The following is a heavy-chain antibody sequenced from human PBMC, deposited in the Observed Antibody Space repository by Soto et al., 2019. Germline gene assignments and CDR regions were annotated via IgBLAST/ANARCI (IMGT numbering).Heavy chain of an antibody. CDR1: GGSFSGYY. V-gene: IGHV4-34*01. J-gene: IGHJ6*04. D-gene: IGHD5-18*01. CDR3: ARVAGYSYGTAHHYYYYGMDV. Sequence: LSLTCAVYGGSFSGYYWSWIRQPPGKGLEWIGEINHSGSTNYKPSLKSRVTISVDTSKNQFSLKLSSVTAADTAVYYCARVAGYSYGTAHHYYYYGMDVWGEGSTITFSS. CDR2: INHSGST.